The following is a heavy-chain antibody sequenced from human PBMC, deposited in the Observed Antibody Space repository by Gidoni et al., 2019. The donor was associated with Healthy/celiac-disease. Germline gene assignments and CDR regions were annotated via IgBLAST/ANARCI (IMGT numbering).Heavy chain of an antibody. D-gene: IGHD3-10*01. V-gene: IGHV4-34*01. CDR3: ARGGVTARRGWFDP. Sequence: GLEWIGEINHSGSTNYNPSLKSRVTISVDTSKNQFSLKLSSVTAADTAVYYCARGGVTARRGWFDPWGQGTLVTVSS. J-gene: IGHJ5*02. CDR2: INHSGST.